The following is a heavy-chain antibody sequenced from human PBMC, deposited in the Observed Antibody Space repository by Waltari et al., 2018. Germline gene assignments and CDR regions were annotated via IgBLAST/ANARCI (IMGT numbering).Heavy chain of an antibody. J-gene: IGHJ6*02. D-gene: IGHD1-26*01. CDR3: ATRDILGGSQNYYYYGMDV. V-gene: IGHV3-30*03. CDR2: ISSDGSYE. Sequence: QVQLVESGGGVVQPGRSLRLSCAASRFSLTTYGMHWVRQAPGKVLEWVAFISSDGSYEYYPDAVKGRFTISRDNSKTTVFLQMNSLRDEDTAVYYCATRDILGGSQNYYYYGMDVWGQGTRVTVSS. CDR1: RFSLTTYG.